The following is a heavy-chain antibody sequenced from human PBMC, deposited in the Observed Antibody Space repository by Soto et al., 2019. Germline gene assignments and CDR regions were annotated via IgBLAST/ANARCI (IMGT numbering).Heavy chain of an antibody. CDR1: GFTFSRYW. V-gene: IGHV3-7*04. J-gene: IGHJ6*02. D-gene: IGHD2-15*01. CDR3: AKDCTGGRCSNGRWGMDV. Sequence: EVQLVESGGGLVQPGGSLRLSCAASGFTFSRYWINRVRQTPGKGLEWVANIKEDGGDTNYVDSAKGRFTISRDNAKNSLNLQMDSLREEDTSVYYCAKDCTGGRCSNGRWGMDVWGQGITVTVSS. CDR2: IKEDGGDT.